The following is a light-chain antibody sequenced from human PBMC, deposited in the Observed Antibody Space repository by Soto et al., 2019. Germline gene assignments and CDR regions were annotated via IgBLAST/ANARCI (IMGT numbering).Light chain of an antibody. CDR2: DAS. J-gene: IGKJ1*01. CDR3: QQYGSSRT. V-gene: IGKV3-20*01. Sequence: EIVLTQSPGTLSLSPGERATLSCRASQSDSSNFLAWYQQKPGQAPRLLIYDASSRATGIPDRFSGSGSGTDFTLTISRLEPADFAVYYCQQYGSSRTFGQGTKVEFK. CDR1: QSDSSNF.